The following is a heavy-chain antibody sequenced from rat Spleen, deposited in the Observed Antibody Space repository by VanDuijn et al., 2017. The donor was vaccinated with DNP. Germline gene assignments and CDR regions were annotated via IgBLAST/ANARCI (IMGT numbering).Heavy chain of an antibody. CDR1: GFIFSNYW. J-gene: IGHJ2*01. V-gene: IGHV5-31*01. CDR3: ASADY. CDR2: ITNTGDST. Sequence: EVQLVESGGGLVQPGRSLKISCIASGFIFSNYWMTWIRQAPGKGLEWVASITNTGDSTYYSDSVKGRFSISRDNAKSTLYLQMDSLRSEDTATYYCASADYWGQGVVVTVSS.